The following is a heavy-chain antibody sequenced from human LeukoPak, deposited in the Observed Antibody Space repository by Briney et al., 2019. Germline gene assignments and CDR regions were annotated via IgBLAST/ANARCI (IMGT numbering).Heavy chain of an antibody. D-gene: IGHD5-24*01. V-gene: IGHV4-4*09. J-gene: IGHJ4*02. CDR3: ARGSDGYTY. CDR1: GASITSYY. Sequence: SETLSLTCTVSGASITSYYWSWIRQPPGKALEWIGYIYTSGSTNYNPSLKSRVTISVDTSKNQFSLKLSSVTAADTAVYYCARGSDGYTYWGQGTLVTVSS. CDR2: IYTSGST.